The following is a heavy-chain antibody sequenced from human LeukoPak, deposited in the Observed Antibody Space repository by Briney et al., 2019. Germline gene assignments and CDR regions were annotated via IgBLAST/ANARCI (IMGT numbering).Heavy chain of an antibody. D-gene: IGHD2-2*01. J-gene: IGHJ6*03. CDR2: MNPNSGNT. CDR3: ARSSTSWNYYYYYMDV. V-gene: IGHV1-8*03. Sequence: GASVKVSCKASGYTFTGYDINWVRQATGQGLEWMGWMNPNSGNTGYAQKFQGRVTITRNTSISTAYMELSSLRSEDTAVYYCARSSTSWNYYYYYMDVWGKGTTVTVSS. CDR1: GYTFTGYD.